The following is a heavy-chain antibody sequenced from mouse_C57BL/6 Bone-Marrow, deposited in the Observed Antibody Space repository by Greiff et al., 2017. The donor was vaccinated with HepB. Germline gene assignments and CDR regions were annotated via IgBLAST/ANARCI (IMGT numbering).Heavy chain of an antibody. J-gene: IGHJ1*03. V-gene: IGHV1-18*01. D-gene: IGHD1-1*01. CDR2: INPNNGGT. Sequence: EVQLQESGPELVKPGASVKIPCKASGYTFTDYNMAWVKQSHGKSLEWIGDINPNNGGTIYNQKFKGKATLTVDKSSSTAYMELRSLTSEDTAVYYCASRGLITTGYFDVWGTGTTVTVSS. CDR3: ASRGLITTGYFDV. CDR1: GYTFTDYN.